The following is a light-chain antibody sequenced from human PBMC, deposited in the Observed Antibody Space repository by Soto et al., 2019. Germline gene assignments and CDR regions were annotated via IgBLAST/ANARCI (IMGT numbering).Light chain of an antibody. CDR2: EGS. CDR1: SGYVGTYSL. CDR3: CSYAGSSTYV. V-gene: IGLV2-23*01. Sequence: QSVLAQPASVSGSPGQLITISCTGASGYVGTYSLVSWYQQHPGKAPKLMIYEGSKRPSGVSNRFSGSKSGNTASLTISGLQAEDEADYYCCSYAGSSTYVFGTGTKVTVL. J-gene: IGLJ1*01.